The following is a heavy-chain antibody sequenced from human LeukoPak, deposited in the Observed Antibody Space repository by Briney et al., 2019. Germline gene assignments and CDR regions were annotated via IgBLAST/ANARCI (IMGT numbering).Heavy chain of an antibody. Sequence: GGSLRLSCAASGFTVSSNYMSWVRQAPGKGLEWVSVIYSGGSTYYADSVKGRFTISRDNSKNTLYLQMNSLRAEDTAVYYCAREHTAGTPRFDYWGQGTLVTVSS. V-gene: IGHV3-66*02. CDR3: AREHTAGTPRFDY. CDR1: GFTVSSNY. D-gene: IGHD6-13*01. J-gene: IGHJ4*02. CDR2: IYSGGST.